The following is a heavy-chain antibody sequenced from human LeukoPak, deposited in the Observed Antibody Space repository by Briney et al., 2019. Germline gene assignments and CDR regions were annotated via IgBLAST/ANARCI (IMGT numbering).Heavy chain of an antibody. CDR3: ARDGMVYVGYYGMDV. D-gene: IGHD2-8*01. CDR1: GFTFTTYF. J-gene: IGHJ6*02. V-gene: IGHV1-46*01. Sequence: RASVKVSCKASGFTFTTYFMHWVRQAPGQGLEWMGIINLSDGGTSLARKFQGRVTMTRDTSTNTAYMELSSLRSEDTAVYYCARDGMVYVGYYGMDVWGQGTTVTVSS. CDR2: INLSDGGT.